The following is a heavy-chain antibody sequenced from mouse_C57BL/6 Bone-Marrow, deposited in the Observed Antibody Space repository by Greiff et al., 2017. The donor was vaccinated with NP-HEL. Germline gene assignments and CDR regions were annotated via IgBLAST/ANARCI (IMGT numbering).Heavy chain of an antibody. Sequence: EVNVVESGGGLVQPGGSLKLSCAASGFTFSDYYMYWVRQTPEKRLEWVAYISNGGGSTYYPDTVKGRFTISRDNAKNTLYLQMSRLRSEDTAMYYCARHGRLPPFAYWGQGTLVTVSA. CDR2: ISNGGGST. V-gene: IGHV5-12*01. CDR1: GFTFSDYY. CDR3: ARHGRLPPFAY. J-gene: IGHJ3*01. D-gene: IGHD2-4*01.